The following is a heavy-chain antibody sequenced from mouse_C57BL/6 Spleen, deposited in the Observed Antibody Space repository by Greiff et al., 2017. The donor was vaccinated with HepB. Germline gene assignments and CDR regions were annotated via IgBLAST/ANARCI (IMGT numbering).Heavy chain of an antibody. CDR3: TSTFYYGNHYYAMDY. J-gene: IGHJ4*01. D-gene: IGHD2-1*01. CDR2: ISSGGDYI. V-gene: IGHV5-9-1*02. CDR1: GFTFSSYA. Sequence: EVKLMESGEGLVKPGGSLKLSCAASGFTFSSYAMSWVRQTPEKRLEWVAYISSGGDYIYYADTVKGRFTISRDNARNTLYLQMSSLKSEDTAMYYCTSTFYYGNHYYAMDYWGQGTSVTVSS.